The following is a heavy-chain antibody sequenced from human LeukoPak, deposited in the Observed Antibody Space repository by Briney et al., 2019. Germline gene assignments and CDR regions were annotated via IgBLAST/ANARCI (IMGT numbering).Heavy chain of an antibody. CDR1: GFTFGDYA. CDR2: IRSKAYGGTT. CDR3: TRVVHYYDSSGYQKYYFDY. Sequence: PGGSLRLSCTAPGFTFGDYAISWFRQAPGKGLGWVGFIRSKAYGGTTEYAASVKGRFTISRDDSKSIAYLQMNSLKTEDTAVYYCTRVVHYYDSSGYQKYYFDYWGQGTLVTVSS. D-gene: IGHD3-22*01. J-gene: IGHJ4*02. V-gene: IGHV3-49*03.